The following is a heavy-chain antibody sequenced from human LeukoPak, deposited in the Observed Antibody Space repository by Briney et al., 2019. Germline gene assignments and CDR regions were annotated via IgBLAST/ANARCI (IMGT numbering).Heavy chain of an antibody. CDR2: IWYDGSNE. D-gene: IGHD3-10*02. CDR1: GFTFSSYG. Sequence: GGSLRLSCAASGFTFSSYGMHWVRQAPGKGLEWVAVIWYDGSNEYYADAVKGRFTISRDNSKNTVHLQMNSLRVEGTSVYFCAREISMFVNAFDLWGQGTLVTVTS. CDR3: AREISMFVNAFDL. J-gene: IGHJ3*01. V-gene: IGHV3-33*01.